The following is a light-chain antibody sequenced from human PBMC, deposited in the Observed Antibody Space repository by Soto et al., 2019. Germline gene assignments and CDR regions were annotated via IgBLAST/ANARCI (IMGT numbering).Light chain of an antibody. CDR2: GAS. J-gene: IGKJ1*01. CDR3: QQYGSSPRT. Sequence: EIVLTQSPGTLSLFPGERATFSCRASQSVSSTYLAWYQQKPGQAPRLLIYGASSRATGIPDRFSGSGSGTDFTLTISRLEPEDSAVYYCQQYGSSPRTFGQGPKVEI. CDR1: QSVSSTY. V-gene: IGKV3-20*01.